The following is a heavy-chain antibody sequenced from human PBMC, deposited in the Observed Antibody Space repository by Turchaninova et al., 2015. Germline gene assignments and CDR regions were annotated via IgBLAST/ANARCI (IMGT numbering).Heavy chain of an antibody. CDR3: AADSTDWYWASRMAGACQH. D-gene: IGHD6-19*01. CDR1: GFTFASSA. V-gene: IGHV1-58*01. J-gene: IGHJ1*01. Sequence: QMQLVQSGPEVKKPGTSVKVSCKASGFTFASSAVQWMRQARGQRLEWIGGIVVGRGDTNYAQEVQDRGTGTRDLSTGPAYRELSSRRSEDTGGYYCAADSTDWYWASRMAGACQHGGQGTLVTVSS. CDR2: IVVGRGDT.